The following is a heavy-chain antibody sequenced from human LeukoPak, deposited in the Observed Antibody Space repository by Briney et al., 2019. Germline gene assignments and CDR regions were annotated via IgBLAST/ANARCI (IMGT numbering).Heavy chain of an antibody. J-gene: IGHJ4*02. CDR3: ARNLGTVDDY. Sequence: PGGSLRLSCAASGFTVSTNYMSWVRQSPGKGLEWVSVIYSGGSPYYADSVKGRFTISRDNSKNTLYLQMNSLRVEDTAMYYCARNLGTVDDYWGQGTLVTVSS. V-gene: IGHV3-53*01. CDR1: GFTVSTNY. CDR2: IYSGGSP. D-gene: IGHD7-27*01.